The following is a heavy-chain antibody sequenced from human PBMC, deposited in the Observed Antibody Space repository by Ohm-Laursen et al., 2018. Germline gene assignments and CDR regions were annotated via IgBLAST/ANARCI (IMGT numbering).Heavy chain of an antibody. D-gene: IGHD1-26*01. J-gene: IGHJ4*02. V-gene: IGHV3-23*01. Sequence: SLRLSCAASRFTVSTNYMRWVRQAPGKGLEWVSTISGARYSTYYADSVKGRFTISRDNSKNTLNLQMNTLRADDTAVYYCAKGRQWELPLDYWGQGTLVTVSS. CDR2: ISGARYST. CDR3: AKGRQWELPLDY. CDR1: RFTVSTNY.